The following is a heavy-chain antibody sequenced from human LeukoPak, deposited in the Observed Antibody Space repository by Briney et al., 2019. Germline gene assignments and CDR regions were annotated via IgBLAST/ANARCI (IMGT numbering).Heavy chain of an antibody. Sequence: PGGSLRLSCAASGFTFDDYAMHWVRQAPGKGLEWVSGISWNSGSIGYADSVKGRFTISRDNGKNSLYLQMNSLRAEDTALYYCAKASGNYYDSSGYQGRPDFWGQGTLVTVSS. V-gene: IGHV3-9*01. J-gene: IGHJ4*02. CDR3: AKASGNYYDSSGYQGRPDF. D-gene: IGHD3-22*01. CDR1: GFTFDDYA. CDR2: ISWNSGSI.